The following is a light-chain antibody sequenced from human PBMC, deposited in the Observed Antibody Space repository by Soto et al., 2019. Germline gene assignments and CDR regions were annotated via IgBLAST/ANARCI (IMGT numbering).Light chain of an antibody. Sequence: DIQMTQSPSSLSASVGDRVSITCRASQSIGNYLNWYQQEPGKAPKLLIYAASSLQSGVPPRFSGSGSGTDFTLTISSLQPEDFATYYCLQSYSTLPHIFGQGTKLEIK. J-gene: IGKJ2*01. V-gene: IGKV1-39*01. CDR1: QSIGNY. CDR3: LQSYSTLPHI. CDR2: AAS.